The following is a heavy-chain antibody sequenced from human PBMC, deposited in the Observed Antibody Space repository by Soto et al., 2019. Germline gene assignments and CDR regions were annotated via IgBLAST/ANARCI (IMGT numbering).Heavy chain of an antibody. J-gene: IGHJ4*02. CDR1: GFSLSGYG. D-gene: IGHD4-17*01. V-gene: IGHV3-21*01. CDR2: ISTSSSYI. CDR3: ARETPPNPAYGGHPFSDY. Sequence: XVSLSRSGAASGFSLSGYGKNWVRQAPGKGLEWVSSISTSSSYIHYADSVKGRFTISRDNAENSLYLQMNSLRAEDTAIYYCARETPPNPAYGGHPFSDYCGQGTLVTVPS.